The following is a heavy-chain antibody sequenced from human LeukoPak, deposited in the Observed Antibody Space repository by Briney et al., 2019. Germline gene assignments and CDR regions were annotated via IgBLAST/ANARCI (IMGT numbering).Heavy chain of an antibody. CDR3: ASKISHDP. V-gene: IGHV1-69*04. D-gene: IGHD2-15*01. CDR2: IIPILGIA. J-gene: IGHJ5*02. CDR1: GGTFSSYA. Sequence: SVKASCKASGGTFSSYAISWVRQAPGQGLEWMGRIIPILGIANYAQKFQGRVTITADKSTSTAYMELSSLRSEDTAVYYCASKISHDPWGQGTLVTVSS.